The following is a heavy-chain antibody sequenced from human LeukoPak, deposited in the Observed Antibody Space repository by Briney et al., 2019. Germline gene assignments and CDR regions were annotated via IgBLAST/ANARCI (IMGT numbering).Heavy chain of an antibody. J-gene: IGHJ4*02. Sequence: ASVKVSCEASGYTFTGYYMHWVRQAPGQGLEWMGWINPNSGGTNYAQKFQGRVTMTRDTSISTAYMELSRLRSDDTAVYYCARDHSSSWYYLFDYWGQGTLVTVSS. D-gene: IGHD6-13*01. CDR3: ARDHSSSWYYLFDY. CDR1: GYTFTGYY. V-gene: IGHV1-2*02. CDR2: INPNSGGT.